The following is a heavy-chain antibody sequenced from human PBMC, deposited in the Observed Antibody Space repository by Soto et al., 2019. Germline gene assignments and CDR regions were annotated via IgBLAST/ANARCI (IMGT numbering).Heavy chain of an antibody. D-gene: IGHD3-3*01. CDR3: ERDYWSGDRYYYGMDV. CDR1: GYTFTGYY. J-gene: IGHJ6*02. V-gene: IGHV1-2*02. Sequence: ASVKVSCKASGYTFTGYYIHWVRQAPGQRLEWMGYINPNSGGPNYAQKFQGRVTMTRDTSISTAYMELSRLRSDETAVYFCERDYWSGDRYYYGMDVWGQGTTVTVSS. CDR2: INPNSGGP.